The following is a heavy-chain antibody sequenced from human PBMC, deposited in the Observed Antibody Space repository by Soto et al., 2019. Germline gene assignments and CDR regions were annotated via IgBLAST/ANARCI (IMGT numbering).Heavy chain of an antibody. V-gene: IGHV1-3*01. Sequence: ASVKVSCKASGYTFTSYAMHWVRQAPGQRLEWMGWINAGNGNTKYSQKFQGRVTITRDTSASTAYMELSSLRSEGTAVYYCARWAYCGGDCYWVSYGMDVWGQGTTVTVSS. D-gene: IGHD2-21*02. CDR3: ARWAYCGGDCYWVSYGMDV. CDR2: INAGNGNT. CDR1: GYTFTSYA. J-gene: IGHJ6*02.